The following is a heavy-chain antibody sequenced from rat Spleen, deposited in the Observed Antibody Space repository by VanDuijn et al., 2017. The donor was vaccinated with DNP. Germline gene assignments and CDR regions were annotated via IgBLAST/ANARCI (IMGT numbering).Heavy chain of an antibody. J-gene: IGHJ2*01. CDR2: IIYDGSST. CDR3: ATGDWELDY. CDR1: GFTFNNYW. Sequence: EVQLMESGGDLVQPGRSLKLSCVASGFTFNNYWMAWIRQSPKKGLEWVATIIYDGSSTYYRDSVRGRFTISRDYARSTLYLQMDSLRSEDTATYYCATGDWELDYWGQGVMVTVSS. D-gene: IGHD5-1*01. V-gene: IGHV5S10*01.